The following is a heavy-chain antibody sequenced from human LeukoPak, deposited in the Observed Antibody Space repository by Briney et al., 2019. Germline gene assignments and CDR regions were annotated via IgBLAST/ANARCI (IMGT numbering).Heavy chain of an antibody. V-gene: IGHV3-74*01. J-gene: IGHJ4*02. Sequence: GGSLRLSCAASGFXFSSYWMHWVRQAPGKGLVWVSHINTDGSSTTYADSVKGRFTISRDNAKNTLYLQMNSLRAEDTAVYYCARDRGYTQDYWGQGTLVTVSS. CDR2: INTDGSST. D-gene: IGHD5-12*01. CDR1: GFXFSSYW. CDR3: ARDRGYTQDY.